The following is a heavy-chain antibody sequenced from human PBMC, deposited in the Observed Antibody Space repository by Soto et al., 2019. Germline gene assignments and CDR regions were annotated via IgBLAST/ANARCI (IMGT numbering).Heavy chain of an antibody. Sequence: PSVKVSCKASGGTFSSYTISWVRQAPGQGLEWMGRIIPILGIANYAQKFQGRVTITADKSTSTAYMELSSLRSEDTAVYYCATLQNPPSNAFDIWGQGTMVTVSS. CDR3: ATLQNPPSNAFDI. V-gene: IGHV1-69*02. CDR1: GGTFSSYT. CDR2: IIPILGIA. J-gene: IGHJ3*02. D-gene: IGHD4-4*01.